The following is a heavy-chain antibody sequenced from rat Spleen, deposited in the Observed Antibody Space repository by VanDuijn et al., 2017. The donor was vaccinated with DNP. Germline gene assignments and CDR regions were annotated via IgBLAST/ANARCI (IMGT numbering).Heavy chain of an antibody. CDR1: GFSFSDYY. D-gene: IGHD1-11*01. Sequence: EVQLVESGGGLVQPGRSLKLSCAASGFSFSDYYMAWVRQAPKKGLEWVASITYEGRSTFYGDSVKGRFTVSRDNAKNTLYLQLNGLGSEDTATYFCVKGGLLATGLDYWGQGVMVTVSS. J-gene: IGHJ2*01. V-gene: IGHV5-22*01. CDR2: ITYEGRST. CDR3: VKGGLLATGLDY.